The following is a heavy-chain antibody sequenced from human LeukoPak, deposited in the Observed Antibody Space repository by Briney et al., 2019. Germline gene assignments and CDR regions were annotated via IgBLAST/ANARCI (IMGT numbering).Heavy chain of an antibody. CDR3: ARGRGPDPEYSSSVDFDD. CDR2: INHSGST. CDR1: GGSFSGYY. J-gene: IGHJ4*02. D-gene: IGHD6-6*01. Sequence: SETLSLTCAVYGGSFSGYYWSWIRQPPGKGLEWVGEINHSGSTNYNPSLKIRVTISVDTSKNKFSLKLSSVTAADTAVYYCARGRGPDPEYSSSVDFDDWGQGTLVTVSS. V-gene: IGHV4-34*01.